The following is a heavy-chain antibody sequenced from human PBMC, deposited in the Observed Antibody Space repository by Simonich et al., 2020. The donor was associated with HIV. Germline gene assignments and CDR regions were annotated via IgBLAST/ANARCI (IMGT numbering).Heavy chain of an antibody. D-gene: IGHD5-18*01. V-gene: IGHV1-69*13. CDR1: GDTFSNYV. Sequence: QVQLVQSGAEVKKTGSSVKVSCKASGDTFSNYVIGWVRPAPGQGREWQGEIIPLFDTTNYAQNYQGRVTITADDSTSTAYMELSSLRSEDTAVYYCARKVETAKGDAFDIWGQGTMVTVSS. CDR2: IIPLFDTT. CDR3: ARKVETAKGDAFDI. J-gene: IGHJ3*02.